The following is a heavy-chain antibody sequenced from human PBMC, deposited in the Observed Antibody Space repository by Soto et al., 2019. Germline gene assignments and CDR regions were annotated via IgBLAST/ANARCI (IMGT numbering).Heavy chain of an antibody. J-gene: IGHJ3*02. D-gene: IGHD3-10*01. Sequence: RGESLKISCKGSGYSFTSYWIGWVRQMPGKGLEWMGIIYPGDSDTRYSPSFQGQVTIAADKSISTAYLQWSSLKASDTAMYYCASTFDTMVRGAKGGDAFDIWGQGTMVTVSS. V-gene: IGHV5-51*01. CDR1: GYSFTSYW. CDR2: IYPGDSDT. CDR3: ASTFDTMVRGAKGGDAFDI.